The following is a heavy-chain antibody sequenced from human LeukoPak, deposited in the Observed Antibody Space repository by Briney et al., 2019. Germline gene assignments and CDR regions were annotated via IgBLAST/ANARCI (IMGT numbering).Heavy chain of an antibody. CDR1: TFTFRKFG. Sequence: ASVRASCTASTFTFRKFGFSWVRQAPGQGLEWMGWITRYNGNTTFAENFQGRVTLTTETTTTTAYIELRSLRCYDTTVYYCTRDAESKPRSPALGGQGTLVAVSS. D-gene: IGHD1-14*01. V-gene: IGHV1-18*01. J-gene: IGHJ4*02. CDR2: ITRYNGNT. CDR3: TRDAESKPRSPAL.